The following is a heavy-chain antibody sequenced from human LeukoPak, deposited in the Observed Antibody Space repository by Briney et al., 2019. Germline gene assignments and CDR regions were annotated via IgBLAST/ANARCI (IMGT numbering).Heavy chain of an antibody. Sequence: SETLSLTCAVYGGSFSGYYWSWIRQPPGKGLEWIGEINHSGSTNYNPSLKSRVTISVDTSKMQFSLKLRSVTAADTAVYYCARVEGGYSYVYFDYGGQEPLVTVSS. J-gene: IGHJ4*02. D-gene: IGHD5-18*01. CDR2: INHSGST. V-gene: IGHV4-34*01. CDR3: ARVEGGYSYVYFDY. CDR1: GGSFSGYY.